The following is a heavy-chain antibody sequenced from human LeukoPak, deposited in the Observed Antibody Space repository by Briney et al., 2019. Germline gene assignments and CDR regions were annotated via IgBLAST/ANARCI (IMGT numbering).Heavy chain of an antibody. J-gene: IGHJ4*02. D-gene: IGHD1-26*01. CDR1: GGSISSYY. CDR3: ARRSGWEPYFDY. Sequence: SETLSLTCTVSGGSISSYYWSWIRQPPGKGLEWIGYIYYSGSTNYNPSPKSRVTISVDTSKNQFSLKLSSVTAADTAVYYCARRSGWEPYFDYWGQGTLVTVSS. CDR2: IYYSGST. V-gene: IGHV4-59*01.